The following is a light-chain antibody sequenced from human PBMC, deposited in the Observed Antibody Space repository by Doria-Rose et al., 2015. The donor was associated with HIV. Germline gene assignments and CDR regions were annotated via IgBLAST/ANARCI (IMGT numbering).Light chain of an antibody. CDR1: QSISSW. Sequence: DIRVTQSPSTPSASVGDRVTITCRASQSISSWLAWYQQKPGRAPELLIYQASTLESGVPSRFSGSGSGTELTLTISSLQPGDFATYFCQQYDSFSLTFGGGTRVEIK. CDR2: QAS. CDR3: QQYDSFSLT. V-gene: IGKV1-5*03. J-gene: IGKJ4*01.